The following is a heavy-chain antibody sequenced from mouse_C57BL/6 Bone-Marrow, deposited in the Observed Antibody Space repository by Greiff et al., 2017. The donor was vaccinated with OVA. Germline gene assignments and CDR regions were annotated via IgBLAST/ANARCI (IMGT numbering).Heavy chain of an antibody. CDR3: ANTAQAAYYAMDY. J-gene: IGHJ4*01. D-gene: IGHD3-2*02. CDR1: GYSITSGYY. CDR2: ISYDGSN. V-gene: IGHV3-6*01. Sequence: DVKLQESGPGLVKPSQSLSLTCSVTGYSITSGYYWNWIRQFPGNKLEWMGYISYDGSNNYNPSLKNRISITRDTSKNQFFLKLNSVTTEDTATYYCANTAQAAYYAMDYWGQGTSVTVSS.